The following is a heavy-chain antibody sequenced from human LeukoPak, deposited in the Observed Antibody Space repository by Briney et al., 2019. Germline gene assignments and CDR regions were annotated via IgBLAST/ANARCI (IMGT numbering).Heavy chain of an antibody. J-gene: IGHJ6*02. CDR3: AKAIEPRGGARPYGGEV. V-gene: IGHV3-43*02. D-gene: IGHD1-26*01. Sequence: GGSLRLSCAASGFTFHDFAMNCVRQGPGKGLEWVSLISGDGNRIHYADSVKGRFTISRDNSKNSLYLQMNSLRTEDTALYYCAKAIEPRGGARPYGGEVWGQGTTVTVSS. CDR1: GFTFHDFA. CDR2: ISGDGNRI.